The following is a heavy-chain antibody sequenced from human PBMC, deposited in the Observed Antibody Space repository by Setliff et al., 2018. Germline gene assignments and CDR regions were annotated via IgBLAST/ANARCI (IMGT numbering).Heavy chain of an antibody. CDR1: GYIFTSYA. V-gene: IGHV1-18*01. J-gene: IGHJ3*02. D-gene: IGHD7-27*01. CDR3: AREPLWGSHDAFDI. CDR2: ISAYNANT. Sequence: ASVKVSCKASGYIFTSYAINWVRQAPGQGLEWMGSISAYNANTKYAQNLQGRVTMTRDTSTSTAYMELRSLRSGDTAVYYCAREPLWGSHDAFDIWGQGTMVTVSS.